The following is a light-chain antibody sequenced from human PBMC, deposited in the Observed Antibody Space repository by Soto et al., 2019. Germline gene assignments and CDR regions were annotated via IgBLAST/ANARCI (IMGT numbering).Light chain of an antibody. J-gene: IGKJ2*01. V-gene: IGKV3-20*01. CDR2: AAS. Sequence: EIVLTQSPGTLSLSPGERATLSCRASLSVNSNYLGWYQKKPAQAPRLLIYAASSRATGVPDRFSGSGSGTDFTLTISRLEPEDFAVYYCQQYGTSPYTFGQGTKLEIK. CDR1: LSVNSNY. CDR3: QQYGTSPYT.